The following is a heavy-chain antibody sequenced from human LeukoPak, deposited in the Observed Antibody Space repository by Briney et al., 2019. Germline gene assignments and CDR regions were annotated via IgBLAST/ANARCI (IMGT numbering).Heavy chain of an antibody. J-gene: IGHJ4*02. CDR2: ISADGGSA. Sequence: GGSLRLSCAASGFTFGSYALSWVRQAPGKGLEWVSAISADGGSAWYAGSVRGRSTISRDNSKNTVYLQMNTLRAEDTAVYFCARDRNFPRDQFDYWGQGTLVTVSS. CDR1: GFTFGSYA. V-gene: IGHV3-23*01. D-gene: IGHD4-11*01. CDR3: ARDRNFPRDQFDY.